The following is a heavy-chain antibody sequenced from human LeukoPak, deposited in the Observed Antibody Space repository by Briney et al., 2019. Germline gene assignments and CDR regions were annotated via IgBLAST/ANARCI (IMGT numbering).Heavy chain of an antibody. V-gene: IGHV1-69*04. CDR3: ASEIWHSLPDYNQKSLYYGMDV. Sequence: GASVKVSCKASGGTFSSYAISWVRQAPGQGLEWMGRIIPILGIANYAQKFQGRVTITADKSTSTAYMELSSLRSEDTAVYYCASEIWHSLPDYNQKSLYYGMDVWGQGTTVTVSS. J-gene: IGHJ6*02. CDR2: IIPILGIA. CDR1: GGTFSSYA. D-gene: IGHD4-11*01.